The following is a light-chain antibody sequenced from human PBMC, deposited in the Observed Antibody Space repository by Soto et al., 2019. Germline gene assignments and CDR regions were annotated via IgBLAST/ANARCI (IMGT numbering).Light chain of an antibody. Sequence: EIVLAQSPATLSLSPGERATLSCRASQSVSIYLAWYQQKPGQAPRLLIYDASNRATGIPARFSGSGSGTDFTLTISRLEPEDFAVYYCQQYGNSPQTFGQGTKVDIK. CDR3: QQYGNSPQT. CDR1: QSVSIY. J-gene: IGKJ1*01. V-gene: IGKV3-11*01. CDR2: DAS.